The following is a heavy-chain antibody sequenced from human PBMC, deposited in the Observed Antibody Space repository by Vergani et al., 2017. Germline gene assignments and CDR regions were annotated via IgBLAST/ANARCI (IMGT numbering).Heavy chain of an antibody. V-gene: IGHV5-51*01. CDR2: IYPGDSDT. D-gene: IGHD6-19*01. CDR1: GYSFTSYW. CDR3: EFLSEGQWLVRDY. Sequence: EVQLVQSGAEVKKPGESLKISCKGSGYSFTSYWIGWVRQMPGKGLEWMGIIYPGDSDTRYSPSFQGQVTISADKSISTAYLQWSSLRSEDTAVYYCEFLSEGQWLVRDYWGQGTLVTVSS. J-gene: IGHJ4*02.